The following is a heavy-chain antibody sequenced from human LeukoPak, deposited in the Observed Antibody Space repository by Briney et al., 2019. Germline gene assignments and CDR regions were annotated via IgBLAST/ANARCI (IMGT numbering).Heavy chain of an antibody. CDR1: GYTFTSYY. CDR2: INPSGGST. J-gene: IGHJ5*02. V-gene: IGHV1-46*01. Sequence: ASVKVSCKASGYTFTSYYMHWVRQAPGQGLEWMGIINPSGGSTSYAQKFQGRVTMTGDMSTSTVYMELSSLRSEDTAVYYCAREQDSEMATINNWFDPWGQGTLVTVSS. CDR3: AREQDSEMATINNWFDP. D-gene: IGHD5-24*01.